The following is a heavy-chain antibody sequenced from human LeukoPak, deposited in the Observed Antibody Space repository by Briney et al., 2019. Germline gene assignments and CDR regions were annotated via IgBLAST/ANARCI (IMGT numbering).Heavy chain of an antibody. CDR3: AKDLRTYGSGIYRLPTVIFDY. CDR2: IIGSGGDT. J-gene: IGHJ4*02. V-gene: IGHV3-23*01. D-gene: IGHD3-10*01. Sequence: PGGSLRLSCAASGFTFSNYAMSWVRQAPGKGLEWVSSIIGSGGDTYYADSVKGRFTISRDNSKNTLYLQMNSLRAEDTAVYYCAKDLRTYGSGIYRLPTVIFDYWGQGTLVTVSP. CDR1: GFTFSNYA.